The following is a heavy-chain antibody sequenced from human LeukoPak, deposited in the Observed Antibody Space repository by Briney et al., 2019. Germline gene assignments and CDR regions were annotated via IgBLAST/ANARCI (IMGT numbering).Heavy chain of an antibody. V-gene: IGHV3-13*01. J-gene: IGHJ4*02. CDR1: GFTFSSYD. CDR3: ARKSGKYGEIDY. CDR2: IGTAGDT. Sequence: GGSLRLSCAASGFTFSSYDMHWVRQATGKGLEWVSAIGTAGDTYYPGSVKGRFTISRENAKNSLYLQMNSLRAGDTAVYYCARKSGKYGEIDYWGQGTLVTVSS. D-gene: IGHD4-17*01.